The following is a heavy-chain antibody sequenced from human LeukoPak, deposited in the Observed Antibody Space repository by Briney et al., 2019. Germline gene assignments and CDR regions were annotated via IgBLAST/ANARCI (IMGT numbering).Heavy chain of an antibody. V-gene: IGHV3-30*18. D-gene: IGHD1-7*01. CDR1: GFTFRTHG. CDR3: AKDLGITGTTASDY. CDR2: ISYDGSNK. J-gene: IGHJ4*02. Sequence: GGSLRLSCAASGFTFRTHGMHWVRQAPGKGLEWVAVISYDGSNKYYADSVKGRFTISRDNSKNTLYLQMNSLRAEDTAVYYCAKDLGITGTTASDYWGQGTLVTVSS.